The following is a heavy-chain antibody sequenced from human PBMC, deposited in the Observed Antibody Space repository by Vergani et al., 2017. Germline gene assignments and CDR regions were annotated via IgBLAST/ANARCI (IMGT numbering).Heavy chain of an antibody. V-gene: IGHV3-66*03. D-gene: IGHD3-10*01. CDR2: IYSGGST. Sequence: EVQLVESGGGLIQPGGSLRLSCAASGFTVSSNYMSWVRQAPGKGLEWVSVIYSGGSTYYADSVKGRFTISRDNSKNTLYLQMNSLRAEDTAVYYCARDPSSYYGSGSYYKTHYYGMDVWGQGTTVTVSS. CDR1: GFTVSSNY. J-gene: IGHJ6*02. CDR3: ARDPSSYYGSGSYYKTHYYGMDV.